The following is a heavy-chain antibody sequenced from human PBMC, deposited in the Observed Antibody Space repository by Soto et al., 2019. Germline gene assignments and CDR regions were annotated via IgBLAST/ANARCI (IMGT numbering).Heavy chain of an antibody. CDR1: GYTFTSYG. CDR2: ISAYNGNT. CDR3: ARTYYDILTGPPGAFDY. D-gene: IGHD3-9*01. J-gene: IGHJ4*02. V-gene: IGHV1-18*01. Sequence: ASVKVSCKASGYTFTSYGISWVRQAPGQGLEWMGWISAYNGNTNYAQKLQGRVTMTTDTSTSTAYMELRSLRSDDTAVYYCARTYYDILTGPPGAFDYWGQGTLVTVSS.